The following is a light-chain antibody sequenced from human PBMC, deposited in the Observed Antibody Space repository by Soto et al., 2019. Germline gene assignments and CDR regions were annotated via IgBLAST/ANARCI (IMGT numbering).Light chain of an antibody. V-gene: IGKV1-39*01. J-gene: IGKJ1*01. CDR2: AAS. CDR3: QESYSVPGWK. CDR1: QSISTF. Sequence: DIQMTQSPSSLSASVWDRVTITCRASQSISTFLNWYQHKPGKAPKLLVYAASSLQRGVPLSFSASGSRTDFTLLITGLKPEDFATSYSQESYSVPGWKVGQGTKADIK.